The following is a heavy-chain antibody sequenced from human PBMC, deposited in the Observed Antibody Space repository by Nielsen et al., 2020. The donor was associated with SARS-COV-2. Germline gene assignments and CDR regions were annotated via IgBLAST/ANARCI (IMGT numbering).Heavy chain of an antibody. CDR2: VDPDEGGL. CDR1: GYILTDLN. Sequence: ASVKVSCKVSGYILTDLNIQWVRQAPGKGLEWMGGVDPDEGGLIYAPRFQGRVTMTDDTSTDTAYMELSSLRSEDTAVYYCATDPGLDYWGQGTLVTVSS. CDR3: ATDPGLDY. V-gene: IGHV1-24*01. J-gene: IGHJ4*02.